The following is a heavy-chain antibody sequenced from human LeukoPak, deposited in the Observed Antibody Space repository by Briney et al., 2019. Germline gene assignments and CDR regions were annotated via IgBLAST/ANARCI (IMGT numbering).Heavy chain of an antibody. CDR3: ARGRRAADY. V-gene: IGHV3-48*03. CDR1: GFTFSSYE. Sequence: GGCLRLSCAAPGFTFSSYEMNWVRPAPGRGLGWVSYISSIGSTIYYADSAKGRFTISRDNAKNSLYLQRNSLRAEDTAVYYCARGRRAADYWGQGTLVTVSS. J-gene: IGHJ4*02. CDR2: ISSIGSTI.